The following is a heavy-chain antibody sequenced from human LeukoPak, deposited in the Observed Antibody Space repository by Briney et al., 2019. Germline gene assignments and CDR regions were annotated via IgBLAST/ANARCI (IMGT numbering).Heavy chain of an antibody. J-gene: IGHJ5*02. CDR1: GGSISGYY. Sequence: SETLSLTCTVSGGSISGYYWSWIRQPPGKGLEWIGYIYYTGSTNYNPSLKSRVTISIDTSKNQFSLQLSPVTAADTAVYYCARRRVGAISSYNWFDPWGQGTLVTVSS. CDR3: ARRRVGAISSYNWFDP. D-gene: IGHD1-26*01. V-gene: IGHV4-59*08. CDR2: IYYTGST.